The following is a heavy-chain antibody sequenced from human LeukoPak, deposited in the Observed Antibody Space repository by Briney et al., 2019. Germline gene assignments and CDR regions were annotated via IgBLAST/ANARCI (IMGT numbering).Heavy chain of an antibody. CDR2: ISDSGHST. D-gene: IGHD3-10*01. CDR3: ARAGVGFGFEAGYYYYMDV. Sequence: PGGSLRLSCADSEFTFSSYAMTWVRQAPGKGLEWVSGISDSGHSTYYADSVKGRFTISRDNSKNTLYLQMNSLRAEDTAVYYCARAGVGFGFEAGYYYYMDVWGKGTTVTVSS. J-gene: IGHJ6*03. V-gene: IGHV3-23*01. CDR1: EFTFSSYA.